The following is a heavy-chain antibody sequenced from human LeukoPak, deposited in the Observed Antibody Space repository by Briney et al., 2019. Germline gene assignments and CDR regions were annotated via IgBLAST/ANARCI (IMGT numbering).Heavy chain of an antibody. J-gene: IGHJ5*02. D-gene: IGHD6-13*01. V-gene: IGHV4-61*01. CDR1: GGSLSSGSHY. Sequence: PSETLSLTCTVSGGSLSSGSHYWGWIRQPPGEGLEWIGYIYYSGSTNYNPSLKSRVTISVDTSKHQFSLKLSSVTAADTAVYYCARDYSSSWYGPNNWFDPWGQGTLVTVSS. CDR2: IYYSGST. CDR3: ARDYSSSWYGPNNWFDP.